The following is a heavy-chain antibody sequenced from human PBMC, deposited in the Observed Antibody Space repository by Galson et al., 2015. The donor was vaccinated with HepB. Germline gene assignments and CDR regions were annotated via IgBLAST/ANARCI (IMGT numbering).Heavy chain of an antibody. CDR2: TYYRSKWYN. CDR3: ARVVGGGATNWFDP. CDR1: GDSVSSNSAA. D-gene: IGHD1-26*01. Sequence: CAISGDSVSSNSAAWNWIRQSPSRGLEWLGRTYYRSKWYNDYAVSVNSRITINPDTSKNQFSLQLNSVTPEDTAVYFCARVVGGGATNWFDPWGQGTLVTVSS. J-gene: IGHJ5*02. V-gene: IGHV6-1*01.